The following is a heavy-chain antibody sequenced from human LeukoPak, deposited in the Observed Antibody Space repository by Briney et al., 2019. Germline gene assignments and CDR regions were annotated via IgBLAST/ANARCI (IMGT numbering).Heavy chain of an antibody. V-gene: IGHV4-4*07. D-gene: IGHD2-2*01. CDR3: ARDSLPETDIVVVPAAEYYYYGMDV. CDR2: IYTSGSA. CDR1: GGSISSYY. Sequence: PSETLSLTCTVSGGSISSYYWSWIRQPAGKGLEWNGRIYTSGSANYNPSLKSRVTMSVDTSKNQFSLKLSSVTAADTAVYYCARDSLPETDIVVVPAAEYYYYGMDVWGQGTTVTVSS. J-gene: IGHJ6*02.